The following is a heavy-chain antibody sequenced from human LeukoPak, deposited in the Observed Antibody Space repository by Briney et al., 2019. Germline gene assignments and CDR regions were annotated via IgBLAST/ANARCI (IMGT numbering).Heavy chain of an antibody. D-gene: IGHD3-3*01. CDR1: GGSISSYY. V-gene: IGHV4-59*01. J-gene: IGHJ6*02. Sequence: SETLSLTCTVSGGSISSYYWNWIRQPPGKGLEWVGYIFSSGNTNYNPSLKSRVTISVDTSKNQFSLKLSPVTAADTAVYYCARGGEIFGVIYGMDVWGQGTTVTVSS. CDR3: ARGGEIFGVIYGMDV. CDR2: IFSSGNT.